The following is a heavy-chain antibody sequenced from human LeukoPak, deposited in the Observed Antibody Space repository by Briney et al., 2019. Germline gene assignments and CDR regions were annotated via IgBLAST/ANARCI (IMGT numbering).Heavy chain of an antibody. Sequence: SETLSLTCTVSGGSISSYYWSWIRQPPGKGLEWIGYIYYSGSTNYNPSLKSRVTISVDTSKNQFSLKLSSVTAADTAVYYCARLANSGSYYDFDYWGQGTLVTVSS. CDR3: ARLANSGSYYDFDY. V-gene: IGHV4-59*08. J-gene: IGHJ4*02. CDR2: IYYSGST. CDR1: GGSISSYY. D-gene: IGHD1-26*01.